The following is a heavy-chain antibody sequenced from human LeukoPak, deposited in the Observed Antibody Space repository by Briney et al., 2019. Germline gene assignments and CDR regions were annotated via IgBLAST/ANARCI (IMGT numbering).Heavy chain of an antibody. CDR1: GGSFSGYY. Sequence: PSETLSLTCAVYGGSFSGYYWSWIRQPPGKGLEWIGEINHSGSTNYNPSLKSRVTISEDTSKKQFTLKLSSVTAADTAVYYCVTYYFDSSGPKKNYWGQGTLVTVSS. V-gene: IGHV4-34*01. J-gene: IGHJ4*02. CDR3: VTYYFDSSGPKKNY. CDR2: INHSGST. D-gene: IGHD3-22*01.